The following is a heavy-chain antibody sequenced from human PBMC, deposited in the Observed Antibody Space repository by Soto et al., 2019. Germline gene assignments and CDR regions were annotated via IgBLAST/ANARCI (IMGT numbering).Heavy chain of an antibody. J-gene: IGHJ2*01. CDR3: ARAIIPLTTDWSFDL. CDR2: TYDSGST. CDR1: GGSISGGGYY. D-gene: IGHD4-17*01. V-gene: IGHV4-30-4*01. Sequence: QVQLQESGPGLVKPSETLSLTCTVSGGSISGGGYYWSWIRQPPGKGLEWIGYTYDSGSTYYNPSLKSRISISVDTSTNQFSLRLTSVTAADTAVYYCARAIIPLTTDWSFDLWGRGTLVTVSS.